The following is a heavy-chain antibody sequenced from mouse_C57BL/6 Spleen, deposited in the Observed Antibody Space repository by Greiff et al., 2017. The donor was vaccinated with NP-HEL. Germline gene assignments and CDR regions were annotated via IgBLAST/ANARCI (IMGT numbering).Heavy chain of an antibody. J-gene: IGHJ3*01. CDR3: ARNFYYGNSWFAY. CDR2: TWSGGST. V-gene: IGHV2-2*01. Sequence: VMLVESGPGLVQPSQSLSITCTVSGFSLTSYGVHWVRQSPGKGLEWLGVTWSGGSTDYNAALISRLSISKDNSKSQVFFKMNSLQADDTAIYYCARNFYYGNSWFAYWGQGTLVTVSA. D-gene: IGHD2-1*01. CDR1: GFSLTSYG.